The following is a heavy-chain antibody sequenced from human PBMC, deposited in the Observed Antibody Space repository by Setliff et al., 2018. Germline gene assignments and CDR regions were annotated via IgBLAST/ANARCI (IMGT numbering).Heavy chain of an antibody. CDR1: GGSISSYY. J-gene: IGHJ6*03. CDR2: IYYSRST. Sequence: SEALSLTCTVPGGSISSYYWSWIRQPPGKGLEWIGYIYYSRSTNYNPSLKSRVTISVDTSKNQYSLKLSSVTAADTAVYYCARGTVQFLEWSYYYYYYMDFWGKGPTVTVSS. CDR3: ARGTVQFLEWSYYYYYYMDF. V-gene: IGHV4-59*01. D-gene: IGHD3-3*01.